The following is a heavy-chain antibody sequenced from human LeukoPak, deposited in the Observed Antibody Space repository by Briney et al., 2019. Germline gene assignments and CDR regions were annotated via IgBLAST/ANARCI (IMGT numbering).Heavy chain of an antibody. CDR3: ARAGQGFYYDTSAYYYDY. J-gene: IGHJ4*02. Sequence: GASVKVSCKASGYTFTSYGISWVRQGPGQGLEWMGWISAYNGNPTYQQKLQGRVTVTTDTSTSTAYMELRSLRSDDTAVYYCARAGQGFYYDTSAYYYDYWGQGTLVTVSS. V-gene: IGHV1-18*01. CDR1: GYTFTSYG. D-gene: IGHD3-22*01. CDR2: ISAYNGNP.